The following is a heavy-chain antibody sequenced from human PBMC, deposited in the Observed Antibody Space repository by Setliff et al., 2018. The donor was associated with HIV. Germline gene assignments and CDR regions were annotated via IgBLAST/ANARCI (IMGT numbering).Heavy chain of an antibody. Sequence: ASETLSLTCTVSGGSISDSRYYWGWIRQPPGKGLEWIGNIYYSGTTYYAPSLETRLTISVDTSTNQFSLKLTSVTAADTAMYFCAGDSGYPSNWFDPWGQGILVTVSS. V-gene: IGHV4-39*02. CDR2: IYYSGTT. D-gene: IGHD3-22*01. CDR3: AGDSGYPSNWFDP. CDR1: GGSISDSRYY. J-gene: IGHJ5*02.